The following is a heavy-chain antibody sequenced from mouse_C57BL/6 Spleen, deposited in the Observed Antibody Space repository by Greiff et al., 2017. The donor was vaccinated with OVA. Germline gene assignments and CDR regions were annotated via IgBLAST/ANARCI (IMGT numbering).Heavy chain of an antibody. J-gene: IGHJ2*01. CDR2: INPNNGGT. CDR1: GYTFTDYN. V-gene: IGHV1-22*01. Sequence: VHVKQSGPELVKPGASVKMSCKASGYTFTDYNMHWVKQSHGKSLEWIGYINPNNGGTSYNQKFKGKATLTVNKSSSTAYMELRSLTSEDSAVYYCARGRNGLFDYWGQGTTLTVSS. CDR3: ARGRNGLFDY. D-gene: IGHD1-2*01.